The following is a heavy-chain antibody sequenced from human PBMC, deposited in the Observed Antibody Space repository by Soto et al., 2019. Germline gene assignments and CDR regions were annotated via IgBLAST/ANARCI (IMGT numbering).Heavy chain of an antibody. V-gene: IGHV3-21*01. CDR3: ARESEDLTSNFDY. CDR2: ISSTTNYI. CDR1: GFTFSRYS. J-gene: IGHJ4*02. Sequence: GSLRLSCAASGFTFSRYSMNWVRQAPGKGLEWVSSISSTTNYIYYADSMKGRFTVSRDNAKNSVYLDMNSLSAEDTAVYYCARESEDLTSNFDYWGQGTLVTVSS.